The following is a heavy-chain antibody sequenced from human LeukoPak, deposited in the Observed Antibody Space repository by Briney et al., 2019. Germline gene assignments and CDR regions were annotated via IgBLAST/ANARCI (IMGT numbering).Heavy chain of an antibody. CDR1: GFTFSSYA. Sequence: GGSLRLSCAASGFTFSSYAMSWVRQAPGKGLEWVSAISGSGGSTYYADSVKGRFTISRDNSKNTLYLQMNSLRTEDTAVYYCAKSSLAIVVTTITWGQGTLVTVSS. CDR2: ISGSGGST. D-gene: IGHD2-21*02. V-gene: IGHV3-23*01. J-gene: IGHJ5*02. CDR3: AKSSLAIVVTTIT.